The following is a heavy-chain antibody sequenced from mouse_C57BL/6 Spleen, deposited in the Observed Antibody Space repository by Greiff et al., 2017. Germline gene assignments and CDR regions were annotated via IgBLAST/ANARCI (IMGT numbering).Heavy chain of an antibody. CDR2: INPYNGGT. D-gene: IGHD2-3*01. J-gene: IGHJ2*01. CDR3: ARSDGYYVFDY. Sequence: VQLQPSGPVLVKPGASVKMSCKASGYTFTDYYMNWVKQSHGKSLEWIGVINPYNGGTSYNQKFKGKATLTVDKSSSTAYMELNSLTSEDSAVYYCARSDGYYVFDYWGQGTTLTVSS. CDR1: GYTFTDYY. V-gene: IGHV1-19*01.